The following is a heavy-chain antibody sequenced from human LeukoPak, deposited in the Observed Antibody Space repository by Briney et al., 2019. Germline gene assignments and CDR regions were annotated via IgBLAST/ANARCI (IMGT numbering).Heavy chain of an antibody. CDR2: IYYTGST. D-gene: IGHD3-10*01. V-gene: IGHV4-39*07. J-gene: IGHJ4*02. CDR1: GGSISRSGYS. CDR3: ARGYGSGSYYDQRYYFDY. Sequence: SETLSLTCTVSGGSISRSGYSWGWIRQPPGKGLECIGSIYYTGSTYYNPFFKSRVTISVDTSKNQFSLKLSSVTAADTAVYYCARGYGSGSYYDQRYYFDYWGQGTLVTVSS.